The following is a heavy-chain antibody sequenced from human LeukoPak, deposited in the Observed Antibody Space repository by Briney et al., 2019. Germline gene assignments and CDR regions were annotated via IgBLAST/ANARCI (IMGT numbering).Heavy chain of an antibody. CDR2: ISWNGRTR. D-gene: IGHD6-19*01. Sequence: GRSLRLSCAASGFTFDDYAMHWVRQAPWKGLEWVSSISWNGRTRGYADSVKGRFTISRDNAENSLYLQMNSLRAEDMALYYCAKGFYSSSTAFDIWGQGTMVTVSS. J-gene: IGHJ3*02. V-gene: IGHV3-9*03. CDR3: AKGFYSSSTAFDI. CDR1: GFTFDDYA.